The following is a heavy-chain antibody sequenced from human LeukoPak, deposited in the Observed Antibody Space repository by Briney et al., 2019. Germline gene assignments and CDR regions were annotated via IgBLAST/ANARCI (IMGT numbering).Heavy chain of an antibody. Sequence: PGGSLRLSCAASGFTFDDYAMHWVRQAPGKGLEWVAVISYDGSNKYYADSVKGRFTISRDNSKNTLYLQMNSLRAEDTAVYYCASLAPIIPYYYGSGSYYNVTWFDPWGQGTLVTVSS. J-gene: IGHJ5*02. CDR2: ISYDGSNK. D-gene: IGHD3-10*01. CDR3: ASLAPIIPYYYGSGSYYNVTWFDP. CDR1: GFTFDDYA. V-gene: IGHV3-30-3*01.